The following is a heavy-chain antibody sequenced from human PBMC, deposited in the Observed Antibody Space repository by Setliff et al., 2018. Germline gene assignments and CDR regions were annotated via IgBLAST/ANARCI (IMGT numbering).Heavy chain of an antibody. D-gene: IGHD2-2*01. J-gene: IGHJ4*02. CDR1: GYTFTGYY. V-gene: IGHV1-2*02. CDR3: ARGSGPRVVVAMPFDY. Sequence: ASVKVSCKASGYTFTGYYIHWVRQAPGQGLEWMGWINPHSGGTNFPQTFQGRVTMTRDTSINTAYMELSRLTCDDTAVYYCARGSGPRVVVAMPFDYWGQGTPVTVSS. CDR2: INPHSGGT.